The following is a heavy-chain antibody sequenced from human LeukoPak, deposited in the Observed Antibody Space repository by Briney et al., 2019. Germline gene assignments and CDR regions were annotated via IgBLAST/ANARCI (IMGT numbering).Heavy chain of an antibody. CDR3: ARGGTYYGSGNYYPLMY. CDR2: LNHSGST. Sequence: SETLSLTCAVYGGSFSGYYWSWIRQPPGKGLEWIGELNHSGSTNYNPSLKSRVTISVDTSKNQLSLKLTSVTAADTAVYYCARGGTYYGSGNYYPLMYWGQGTLVTVSS. D-gene: IGHD3-10*01. CDR1: GGSFSGYY. V-gene: IGHV4-34*01. J-gene: IGHJ4*02.